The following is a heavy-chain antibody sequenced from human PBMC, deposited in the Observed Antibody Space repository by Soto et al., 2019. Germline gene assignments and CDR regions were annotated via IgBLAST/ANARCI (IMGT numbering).Heavy chain of an antibody. J-gene: IGHJ2*01. Sequence: SSVKVSCKASGGTFSRYAISWVRQAPGQGLEWMGGIIPIFGTANYAQKFQGRVTITADKSTSTAYMELSSLRSEDTAVYYCARSPFEAFYDSSGDWYFDLWGRGTLVTVS. CDR1: GGTFSRYA. CDR3: ARSPFEAFYDSSGDWYFDL. D-gene: IGHD3-22*01. V-gene: IGHV1-69*06. CDR2: IIPIFGTA.